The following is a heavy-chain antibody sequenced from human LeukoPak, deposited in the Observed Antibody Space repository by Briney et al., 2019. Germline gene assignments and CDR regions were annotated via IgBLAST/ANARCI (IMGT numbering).Heavy chain of an antibody. CDR3: ARDWPSSGFDY. CDR1: GFTFSSYG. Sequence: PGGSLRLSCAASGFTFSSYGMTWVRQAPGKGLEWVAVIWYDGSNKYYADSVKGRFTISRDNSKNTLYLQMNSLRAEDTAVYYCARDWPSSGFDYWGQGTLVTVSS. CDR2: IWYDGSNK. V-gene: IGHV3-33*08. J-gene: IGHJ4*02. D-gene: IGHD6-19*01.